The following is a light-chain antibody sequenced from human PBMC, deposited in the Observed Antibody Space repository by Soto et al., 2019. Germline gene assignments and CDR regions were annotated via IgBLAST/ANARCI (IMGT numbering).Light chain of an antibody. V-gene: IGKV3-11*01. CDR1: QSISSN. CDR3: QQRSKWPLT. Sequence: EIVLTQSPATLSLSPGERATLSCRASQSISSNLGWYQQKPGQAPRLLIYDASNRAAGIQARFSGSGSGTDFTLTISSLEPEDFAVYYCQQRSKWPLTFGGGTKVEIK. CDR2: DAS. J-gene: IGKJ4*01.